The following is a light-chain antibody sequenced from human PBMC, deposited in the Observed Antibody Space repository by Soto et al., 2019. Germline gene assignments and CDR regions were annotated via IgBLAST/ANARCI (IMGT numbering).Light chain of an antibody. CDR2: AAS. CDR3: QQSYSTPYT. CDR1: QSISSY. V-gene: IGKV1-39*01. J-gene: IGKJ2*01. Sequence: DIQMTQSPSSLSASVGDRVTITCRASQSISSYLNGYQQKPGKAPKLLIYAASSLQSGVPSRFSGSGSATDFTLTISSLQPEEFATYYWQQSYSTPYTFGQGTKVVIK.